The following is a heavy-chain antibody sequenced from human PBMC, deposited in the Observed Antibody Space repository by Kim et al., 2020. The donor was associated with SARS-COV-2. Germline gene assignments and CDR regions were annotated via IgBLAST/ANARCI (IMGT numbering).Heavy chain of an antibody. CDR3: ARDFHYYDSSGYYYPPYYYGMDV. D-gene: IGHD3-22*01. Sequence: GGSLRLSCAASGFTFSSYGMHWVRQAPGKGLEWVAVIWYDGSNKYYADSVKGRFTISRDNSKNTLYLQMNSLRAEDTAVYYCARDFHYYDSSGYYYPPYYYGMDVWGQGTTVTVSS. CDR2: IWYDGSNK. CDR1: GFTFSSYG. V-gene: IGHV3-33*01. J-gene: IGHJ6*02.